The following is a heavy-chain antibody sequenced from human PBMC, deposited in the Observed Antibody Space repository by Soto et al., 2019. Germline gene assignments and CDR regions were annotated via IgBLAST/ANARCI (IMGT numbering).Heavy chain of an antibody. V-gene: IGHV1-3*01. D-gene: IGHD3-22*01. CDR2: INAGNGNT. J-gene: IGHJ6*02. Sequence: TSVKVSCKASGYTFTSYGIHWVRQAPGPRLEWTGWINAGNGNTKYSEKCQGRVTITRDTSASTAYLELSSLRSQDTAVDYRARDPNDSSADYHXXXYGXDXWXQGTTVTVSS. CDR1: GYTFTSYG. CDR3: ARDPNDSSADYHXXXYGXDX.